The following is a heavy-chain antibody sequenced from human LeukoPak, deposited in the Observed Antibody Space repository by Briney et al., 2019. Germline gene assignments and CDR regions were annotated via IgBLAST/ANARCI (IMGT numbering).Heavy chain of an antibody. CDR1: GFTFSSYS. Sequence: TGGSLRLSCAASGFTFSSYSMNWVRLAPGKGLECVSSISSSSSYIYYADSVKGRFTISRDNAKNSLYLQMNSLRAEDTAVYYCARDRGSLARDAFDIWGPGTMVTVSS. D-gene: IGHD5-24*01. V-gene: IGHV3-21*01. CDR2: ISSSSSYI. CDR3: ARDRGSLARDAFDI. J-gene: IGHJ3*02.